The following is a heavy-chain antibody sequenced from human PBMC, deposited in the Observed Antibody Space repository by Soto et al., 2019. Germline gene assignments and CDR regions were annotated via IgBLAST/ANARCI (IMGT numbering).Heavy chain of an antibody. CDR2: IGRGGGAT. CDR3: ARDQGIDY. CDR1: GFTFSIYA. V-gene: IGHV3-23*01. Sequence: GXSLILSCAASGFTFSIYAMSWVRQLPGKGLEWVSTIGRGGGATFYADSVKGRFTISRDDSKNTLYLQVNGLRAEDTAIYYCARDQGIDYWGQGTLVTVSS. J-gene: IGHJ4*02. D-gene: IGHD3-10*01.